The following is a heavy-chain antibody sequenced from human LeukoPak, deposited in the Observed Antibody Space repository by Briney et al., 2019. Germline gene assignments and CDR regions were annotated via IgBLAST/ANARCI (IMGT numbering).Heavy chain of an antibody. CDR3: ARKDYSSGRCDAFSL. V-gene: IGHV3-23*01. D-gene: IGHD6-19*01. Sequence: GGTLRLSCAVSGFTFNNYGMSWVRQAPGKGLEWVSAISGSGFNTYYADSVKGRFTISRDHSKNTLYLQMNSLRGDDTAIYYCARKDYSSGRCDAFSLWGQGTMVTVSA. CDR2: ISGSGFNT. CDR1: GFTFNNYG. J-gene: IGHJ3*01.